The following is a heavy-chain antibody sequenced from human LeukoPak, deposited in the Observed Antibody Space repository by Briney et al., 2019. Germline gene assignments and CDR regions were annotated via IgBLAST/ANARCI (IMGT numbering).Heavy chain of an antibody. Sequence: ASVTVSCKASGYTFTSYAITWVRQAPGQGLEWVGWISTSSGNTNYAQKLQGRVTMTTDTSTSTAYMEVRSLRSDDTAVYYCARRKRGEGFFDYWGQGTLDTVSS. CDR2: ISTSSGNT. J-gene: IGHJ4*02. CDR3: ARRKRGEGFFDY. V-gene: IGHV1-18*01. CDR1: GYTFTSYA. D-gene: IGHD3-10*01.